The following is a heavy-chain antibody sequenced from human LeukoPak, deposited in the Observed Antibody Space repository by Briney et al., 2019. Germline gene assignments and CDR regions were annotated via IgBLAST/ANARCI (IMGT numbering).Heavy chain of an antibody. V-gene: IGHV1-18*01. Sequence: WASVKVSCKASGYTFTSYGISWVRQAPGQGLEWMGWISAYNGNTNYAQKLQDRVTMTTDTSTTTAYMELRSLRSDDTAVYYCVRGYSGYDWSRYFDYWGQGTLVTVSS. CDR1: GYTFTSYG. D-gene: IGHD5-12*01. J-gene: IGHJ4*02. CDR2: ISAYNGNT. CDR3: VRGYSGYDWSRYFDY.